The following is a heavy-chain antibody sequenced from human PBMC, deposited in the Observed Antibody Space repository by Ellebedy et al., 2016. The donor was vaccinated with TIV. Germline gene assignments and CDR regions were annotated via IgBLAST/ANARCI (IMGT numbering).Heavy chain of an antibody. CDR1: GLTFSSYG. V-gene: IGHV3-30*18. J-gene: IGHJ3*02. D-gene: IGHD3-10*01. CDR3: AKDFRGPNDVFDI. Sequence: GESLKISCAASGLTFSSYGMHWVRQAPGKGLEWVAVISNDGSNKDYADSVKGRFTISRDNSKNTLYLQMNSLRAEDTAVYYCAKDFRGPNDVFDIWGQGTMVTVSS. CDR2: ISNDGSNK.